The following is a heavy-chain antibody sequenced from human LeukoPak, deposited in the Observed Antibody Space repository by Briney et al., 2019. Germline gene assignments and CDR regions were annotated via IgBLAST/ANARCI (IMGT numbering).Heavy chain of an antibody. J-gene: IGHJ4*02. CDR2: IDSGGGKI. CDR3: ARDYSGDEDFDY. V-gene: IGHV3-48*03. D-gene: IGHD5-12*01. CDR1: GFTFSSYE. Sequence: GGSLRLSCIASGFTFSSYEMNWVARPQGKALGGFSFIDSGGGKILYADSVKGRFTTSRDDAKSSLHLEMNSLRAEDTAIYYCARDYSGDEDFDYWGQGTLVTVSS.